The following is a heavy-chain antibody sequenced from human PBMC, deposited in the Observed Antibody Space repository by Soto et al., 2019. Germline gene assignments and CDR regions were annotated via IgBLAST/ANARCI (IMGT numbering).Heavy chain of an antibody. D-gene: IGHD7-27*01. CDR3: ARGWGRIFDY. Sequence: QVQLQQWGAGLLKPSETLSLTCAVYGGSLSGYYWGWIRQPPGKGLEWIGEINHSASTNYNPSLKSRVTISVDTSKNQFSLKLSSVTAADTAVYYCARGWGRIFDYWGQGTLVTVSS. V-gene: IGHV4-34*01. CDR1: GGSLSGYY. J-gene: IGHJ4*02. CDR2: INHSAST.